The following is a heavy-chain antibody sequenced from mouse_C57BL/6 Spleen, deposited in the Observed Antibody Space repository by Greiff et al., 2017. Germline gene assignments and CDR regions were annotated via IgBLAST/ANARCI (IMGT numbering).Heavy chain of an antibody. CDR2: ISNGGGST. CDR3: ARRSNYAYYYAMDD. Sequence: EVKLVESGGGLVQPGGSLKLSCAASGFTFSDYYMYWVRQTPEKRLEWVAYISNGGGSTYYPDTVKGRFTISRDNANNTLYLQMSRLKSEDTAMYYCARRSNYAYYYAMDDWGQGTSVTVSS. D-gene: IGHD2-5*01. J-gene: IGHJ4*01. CDR1: GFTFSDYY. V-gene: IGHV5-12*01.